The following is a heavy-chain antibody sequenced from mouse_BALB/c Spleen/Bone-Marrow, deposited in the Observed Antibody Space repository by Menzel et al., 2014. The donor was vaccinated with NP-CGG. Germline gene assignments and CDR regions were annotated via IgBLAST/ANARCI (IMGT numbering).Heavy chain of an antibody. D-gene: IGHD2-10*01. V-gene: IGHV7-3*02. J-gene: IGHJ3*01. CDR1: GFTFTDYY. Sequence: EVQLQQSGGGLVQPGGSLRLSCATSGFTFTDYYMSWVRQPPGKALEWLGFIRNKANGYTTEYSASVKGRFTISRDNSQSILYLQMNTLRAEDSATYYCASLPYYGNLAWFAYWGQGTLVTVSA. CDR2: IRNKANGYTT. CDR3: ASLPYYGNLAWFAY.